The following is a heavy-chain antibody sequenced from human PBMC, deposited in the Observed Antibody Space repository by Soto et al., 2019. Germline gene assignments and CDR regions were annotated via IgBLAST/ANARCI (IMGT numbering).Heavy chain of an antibody. CDR3: ARYLLSSTSYYYYYYGMDV. Sequence: SVKVSCRASGGTFSSYAISWVRQAPGQGLEWMGGIIPIFGRANYAQKFQGRVTITADESTSTAYMELSSLRSEDTAVYYCARYLLSSTSYYYYYYGMDVWGQGTTVTVSS. D-gene: IGHD2-2*01. V-gene: IGHV1-69*13. CDR1: GGTFSSYA. J-gene: IGHJ6*02. CDR2: IIPIFGRA.